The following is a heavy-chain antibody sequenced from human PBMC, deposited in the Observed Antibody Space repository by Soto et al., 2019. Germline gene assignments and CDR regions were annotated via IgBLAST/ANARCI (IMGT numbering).Heavy chain of an antibody. V-gene: IGHV1-46*01. Sequence: AAVKVSCKASGYTFTSYYMHWVRQAPGQGLEWMGIINPSGGSTSYAQKFQGRVTMTRDTSTSTVYMELSSLRSEDTAVYYCARETADSSSWYYFDYWGQGTLVTVSS. CDR1: GYTFTSYY. D-gene: IGHD6-13*01. CDR3: ARETADSSSWYYFDY. J-gene: IGHJ4*02. CDR2: INPSGGST.